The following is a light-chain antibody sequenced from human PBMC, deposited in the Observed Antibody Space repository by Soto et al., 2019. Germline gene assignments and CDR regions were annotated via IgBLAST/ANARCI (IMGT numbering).Light chain of an antibody. CDR3: ATWDDGVNCVV. V-gene: IGLV1-44*01. CDR1: NSNIESHS. J-gene: IGLJ2*01. CDR2: SND. Sequence: QSVLTQPPSMSATPGQRVSISCSGSNSNIESHSVDWYQHFPGTAPKLVINSNDQRPSGVPDRFSGSKSGTSASLAISGLQSEDEADYYCATWDDGVNCVVFGGGTKVTVL.